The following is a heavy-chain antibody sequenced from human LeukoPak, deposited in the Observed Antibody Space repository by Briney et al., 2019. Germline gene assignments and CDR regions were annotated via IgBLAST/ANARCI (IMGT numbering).Heavy chain of an antibody. CDR2: ISSSGSTT. D-gene: IGHD3-10*01. J-gene: IGHJ4*02. CDR1: GFTFSSYE. CDR3: ARALGRFGEWNYFDY. Sequence: GGSLRLSCAASGFTFSSYEMNWVRQAPGKGLEWVSYISSSGSTTYYADSVKGRFTISRDNAKNSLYLQMNSLRAEDTAVYYCARALGRFGEWNYFDYWGQGTLVTVSS. V-gene: IGHV3-48*03.